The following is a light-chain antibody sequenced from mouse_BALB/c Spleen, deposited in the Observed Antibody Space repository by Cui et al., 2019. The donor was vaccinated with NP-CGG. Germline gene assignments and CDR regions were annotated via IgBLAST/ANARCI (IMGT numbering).Light chain of an antibody. Sequence: AVMTQSSALTTSPGETDTLTRRSRTRAVITSTYTKWVQEKPDHLFTGLIWGTNTRAPGVSARFSGSPIGDKAALTITGAQTEDVAIYFCALWYSNPWVFGGGTKLTVL. V-gene: IGLV1*01. CDR3: ALWYSNPWV. CDR2: GTN. J-gene: IGLJ1*01. CDR1: TRAVITSTY.